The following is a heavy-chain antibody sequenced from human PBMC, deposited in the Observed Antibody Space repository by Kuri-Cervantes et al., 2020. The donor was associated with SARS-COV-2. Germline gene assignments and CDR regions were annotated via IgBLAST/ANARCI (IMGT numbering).Heavy chain of an antibody. Sequence: GESLKISCAASGSTFSSYGMHWVRQAPGKGLGWVAFIRYDGSNKYYADSVKGRFTISRDNSKNTLYLQMNSLRAEDTAVYYCAIGRYYDFWSGYYTDAFDIWGQGTMVTVSS. CDR3: AIGRYYDFWSGYYTDAFDI. J-gene: IGHJ3*02. V-gene: IGHV3-30*02. CDR2: IRYDGSNK. D-gene: IGHD3-3*01. CDR1: GSTFSSYG.